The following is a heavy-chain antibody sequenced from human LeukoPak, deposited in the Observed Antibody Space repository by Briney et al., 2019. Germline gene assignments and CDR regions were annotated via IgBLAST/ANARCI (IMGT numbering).Heavy chain of an antibody. D-gene: IGHD6-19*01. V-gene: IGHV3-23*01. Sequence: GGSLRLSCAASGFTVNNKYMTWVRQAPGKGLEWVSGISGSGGSTYYADSVKGRFTISRDNSKNTLYLQMNSLRAEDTAVYYCAKRAGPAGAFDIWGQGQWSPSLQ. CDR2: ISGSGGST. J-gene: IGHJ3*02. CDR3: AKRAGPAGAFDI. CDR1: GFTVNNKY.